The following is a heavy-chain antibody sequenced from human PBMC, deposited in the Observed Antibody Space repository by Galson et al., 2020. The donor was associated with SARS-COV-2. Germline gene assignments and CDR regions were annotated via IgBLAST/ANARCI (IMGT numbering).Heavy chain of an antibody. J-gene: IGHJ5*02. D-gene: IGHD6-13*01. CDR1: GGSISSGGYY. Sequence: SETLSLTCTVSGGSISSGGYYWSWIRQHPGKGLEWIGYIYYSGSTYYNPSLKSRVTISVDTSKNQFSLKLSSVTAADTAVYYCARGGIAAAGTGNWFDPWGQGTLVTVSS. V-gene: IGHV4-31*03. CDR2: IYYSGST. CDR3: ARGGIAAAGTGNWFDP.